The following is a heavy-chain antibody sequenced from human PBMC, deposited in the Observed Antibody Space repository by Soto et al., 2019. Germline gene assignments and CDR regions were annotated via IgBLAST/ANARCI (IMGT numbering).Heavy chain of an antibody. J-gene: IGHJ6*01. CDR2: ISGSGGST. CDR3: AQVWGEYDFWSGYTNYGMEV. Sequence: PWLCXRLSCSSAVFTFSSYAISWFRQAPGKGLGFVSAISGSGGSTYYADSVKGRCTISRDNSKNTLYLQMNSLRAEDTAVYYCAQVWGEYDFWSGYTNYGMEVRGQGTTV. V-gene: IGHV3-23*01. D-gene: IGHD3-3*01. CDR1: VFTFSSYA.